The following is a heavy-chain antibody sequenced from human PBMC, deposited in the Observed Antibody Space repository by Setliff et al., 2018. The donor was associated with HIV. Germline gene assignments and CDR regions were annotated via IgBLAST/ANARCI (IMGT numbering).Heavy chain of an antibody. V-gene: IGHV3-33*01. Sequence: GGSLRLSCAASGFTFSSYGMHWVRQAPGKGLEWVAVIWYDGSNKYYADSVKGRLTISRDNSKNTLYLQMNSLRDEDTAVYYCARDFGGIVVAAFDYWGQGTLVTVSS. D-gene: IGHD6-19*01. CDR1: GFTFSSYG. CDR2: IWYDGSNK. CDR3: ARDFGGIVVAAFDY. J-gene: IGHJ4*02.